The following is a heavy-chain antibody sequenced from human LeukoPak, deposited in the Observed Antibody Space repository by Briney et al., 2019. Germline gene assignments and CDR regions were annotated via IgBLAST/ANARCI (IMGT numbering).Heavy chain of an antibody. Sequence: GASVKVSCKVSGYTLTELSMHWVRQAPGKGLEWMGGFDPEDGETIYAQKSQGRVTMTEDTSTDTAYMELSSLRSEDTAVYYCATVLYDSSGSSSDYWGQGTLVTVSS. CDR1: GYTLTELS. CDR2: FDPEDGET. V-gene: IGHV1-24*01. CDR3: ATVLYDSSGSSSDY. J-gene: IGHJ4*02. D-gene: IGHD3-22*01.